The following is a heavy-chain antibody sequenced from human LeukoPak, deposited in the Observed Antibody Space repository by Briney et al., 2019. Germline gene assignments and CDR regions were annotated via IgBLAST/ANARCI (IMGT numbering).Heavy chain of an antibody. CDR1: GFPFSNYK. V-gene: IGHV3-21*01. J-gene: IGHJ6*03. Sequence: GGSLRISCAASGFPFSNYKINWVRPAPGKGLGWVSSFFSGSTYIYYADSVKGRFTISRDNAENSLYLQMNSLRDEDTAVYYCARDPYSGGYGPYYYYYMDVWGKGTTVTISS. D-gene: IGHD1-26*01. CDR3: ARDPYSGGYGPYYYYYMDV. CDR2: FFSGSTYI.